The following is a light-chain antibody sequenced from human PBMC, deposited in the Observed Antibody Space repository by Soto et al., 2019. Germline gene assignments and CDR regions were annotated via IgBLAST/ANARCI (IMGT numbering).Light chain of an antibody. CDR3: QQYNSYQGT. CDR2: DAS. V-gene: IGKV1-5*01. J-gene: IGKJ1*01. Sequence: DIQMTQSPSTLSASVGDRVTITCRASQSISSWSAWYQQKPGKAPKLLIYDASSLESGVPSRFSGSGSGTEFTLTISSLQPDDFATYYCQQYNSYQGTFGQGTKVDIK. CDR1: QSISSW.